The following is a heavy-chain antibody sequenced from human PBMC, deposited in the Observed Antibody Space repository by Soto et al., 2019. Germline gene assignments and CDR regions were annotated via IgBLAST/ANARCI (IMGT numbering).Heavy chain of an antibody. J-gene: IGHJ6*02. Sequence: QVQLVQSGSELKKPGASVKVSCKVPESAGITWVRHARGQGLEWMGWINPYNGITNYAYKFQDRVTMTIDTTTRTGYMELLSLRSGDKAVDYCANRGNTLMDVWGQGPKVTVSS. D-gene: IGHD5-18*01. V-gene: IGHV1-18*01. CDR2: INPYNGIT. CDR3: ANRGNTLMDV. CDR1: ESAG.